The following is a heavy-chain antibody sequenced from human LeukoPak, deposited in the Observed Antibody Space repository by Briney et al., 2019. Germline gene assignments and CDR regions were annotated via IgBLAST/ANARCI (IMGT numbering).Heavy chain of an antibody. V-gene: IGHV4-34*01. CDR2: INPSGST. J-gene: IGHJ5*02. CDR1: GESLSVYY. CDR3: TRGRGT. D-gene: IGHD3-10*01. Sequence: SETLSLTCAVYGESLSVYYWNWFRQSPRKGLEWIAEINPSGSTTYNPSLKSRLTISVDTSQNQFSLKVRSVTAADTAVYYCTRGRGTWGQGTLVTVAS.